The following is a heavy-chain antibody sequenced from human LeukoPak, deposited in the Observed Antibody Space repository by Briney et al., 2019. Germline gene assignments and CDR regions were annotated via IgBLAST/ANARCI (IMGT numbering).Heavy chain of an antibody. Sequence: ASVKVSCKASGGTFSSYAISWVRQAPGQGLEWMGGIIPTFGTASYAQKFQGRVTITTDESTSTAYMELSSLRSEDTAVYYCARASTLIRRLPYDFWSGYYDYWGQGTLVTVSS. CDR1: GGTFSSYA. V-gene: IGHV1-69*05. J-gene: IGHJ4*02. D-gene: IGHD3-3*01. CDR3: ARASTLIRRLPYDFWSGYYDY. CDR2: IIPTFGTA.